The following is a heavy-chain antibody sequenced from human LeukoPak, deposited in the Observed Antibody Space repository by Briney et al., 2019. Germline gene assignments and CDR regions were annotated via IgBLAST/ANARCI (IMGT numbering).Heavy chain of an antibody. D-gene: IGHD1-26*01. CDR3: TGCGRIRCSLDSIDF. CDR2: IKQDGSEK. V-gene: IGHV3-7*03. J-gene: IGHJ4*02. Sequence: GGSLRLSCAASGFTFSSYWMSWVRQAPGKGLEWVANIKQDGSEKYYVDSVKGRSTISRDNAKNSLYLQMNSLRAEDTAVYYCTGCGRIRCSLDSIDFWGQGTLVTVSS. CDR1: GFTFSSYW.